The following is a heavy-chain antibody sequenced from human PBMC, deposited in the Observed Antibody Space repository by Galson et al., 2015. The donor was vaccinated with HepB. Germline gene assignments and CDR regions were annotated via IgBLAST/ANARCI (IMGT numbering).Heavy chain of an antibody. J-gene: IGHJ6*02. D-gene: IGHD6-13*01. CDR3: ARNRRDSSSWSIPGYHYYYGMDV. CDR2: IYYSGST. V-gene: IGHV4-59*01. Sequence: SLTCTVSGGSISSYYWSWIRQPPGKGLEWIGYIYYSGSTNYNPSLKSRVTISVDTSKNQFSLKLSSVTAADTAVYYCARNRRDSSSWSIPGYHYYYGMDVWGQGTTVTVSS. CDR1: GGSISSYY.